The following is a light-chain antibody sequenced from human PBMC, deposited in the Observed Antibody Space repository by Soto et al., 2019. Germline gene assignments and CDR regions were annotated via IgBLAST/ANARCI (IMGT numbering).Light chain of an antibody. Sequence: DVVMTQSPLSLHVTLGQPASISCRSSQSLAYTDGNTYLNWFQQRPGQSPRRLIYKVSNRDSGVPDRFSGSGSGTDFTLKISRVVAEDVGVYYCMQGTHWPPYTFGQGTKLEIK. CDR1: QSLAYTDGNTY. J-gene: IGKJ2*01. V-gene: IGKV2-30*01. CDR2: KVS. CDR3: MQGTHWPPYT.